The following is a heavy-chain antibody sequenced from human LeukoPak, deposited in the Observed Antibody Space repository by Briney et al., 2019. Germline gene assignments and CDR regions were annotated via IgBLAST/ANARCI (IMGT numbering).Heavy chain of an antibody. D-gene: IGHD3-10*01. CDR3: ARFTTRWFGELLYYYYGMDV. CDR1: GYTLTSYG. Sequence: ASVKVSCKASGYTLTSYGISWVRQAPGQGLEWMGWISAYNGNTNYAQKLQGRVTMTTDTSTSTAYMELRSLRSDDTAVYYCARFTTRWFGELLYYYYGMDVWGKGTTVTVSS. J-gene: IGHJ6*04. CDR2: ISAYNGNT. V-gene: IGHV1-18*04.